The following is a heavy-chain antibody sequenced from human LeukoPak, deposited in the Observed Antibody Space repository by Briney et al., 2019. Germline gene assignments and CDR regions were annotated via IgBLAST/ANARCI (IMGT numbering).Heavy chain of an antibody. CDR2: ISSINYI. CDR1: RFIFSSYS. CDR3: AGEEEVRFLQSMDV. Sequence: GGSLTLSCAPSRFIFSSYSINWVRQAPRKGLAWVSSISSINYIYYAHSLTGRFTISRDNAKNSLYLQWNCVRCEDTAVYYCAGEEEVRFLQSMDVCGEGTTGTVSS. V-gene: IGHV3-21*01. D-gene: IGHD3-3*01. J-gene: IGHJ6*01.